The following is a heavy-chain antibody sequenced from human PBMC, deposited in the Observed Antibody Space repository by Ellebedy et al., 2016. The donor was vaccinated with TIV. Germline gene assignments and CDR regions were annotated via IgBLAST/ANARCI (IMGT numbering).Heavy chain of an antibody. Sequence: PGGSLRLSCEASGFTFSDHYIDWVRLAPGKGLEWVGRIKSKTDGGTTDSAAPVKGRFTISRDDSENTLYLQMNSLKTEDTAVYYCTTGRIAAAGSGAFDIWGQGTMVTVSS. CDR2: IKSKTDGGTT. CDR3: TTGRIAAAGSGAFDI. CDR1: GFTFSDHY. J-gene: IGHJ3*02. D-gene: IGHD6-13*01. V-gene: IGHV3-15*01.